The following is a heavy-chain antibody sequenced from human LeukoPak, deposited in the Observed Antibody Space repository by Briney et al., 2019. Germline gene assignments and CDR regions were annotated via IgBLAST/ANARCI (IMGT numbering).Heavy chain of an antibody. Sequence: GGSLRLSCTASGFAFSTYNMNWVRQAPGKGLEWVSYISSSGNTIYYADSVKGRFTVSRDNAKSSLYLQMNSLRAEDTAVYYCAREDGSSYYFDNWGQGTLVTVSS. V-gene: IGHV3-48*04. CDR2: ISSSGNTI. J-gene: IGHJ4*02. D-gene: IGHD1-26*01. CDR1: GFAFSTYN. CDR3: AREDGSSYYFDN.